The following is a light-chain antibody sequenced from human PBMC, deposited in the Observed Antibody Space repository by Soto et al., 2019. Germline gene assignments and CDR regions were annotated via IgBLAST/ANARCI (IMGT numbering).Light chain of an antibody. J-gene: IGLJ1*01. CDR3: CSYAGSYTYV. Sequence: QSVLTQPRSVSGSPGQSVTISCTGTSSDVGGFDCVSWYQQHPGKAPKLMIYDVNKRPSGVPDRFSGSKSGNTASLTISGLQADDEADYYCCSYAGSYTYVFGTGTKLTVL. CDR2: DVN. V-gene: IGLV2-11*01. CDR1: SSDVGGFDC.